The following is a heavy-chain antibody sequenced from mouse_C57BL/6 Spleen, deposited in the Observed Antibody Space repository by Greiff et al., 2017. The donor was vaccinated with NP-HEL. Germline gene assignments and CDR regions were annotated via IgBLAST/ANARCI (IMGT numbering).Heavy chain of an antibody. CDR2: IYPGDGDT. CDR1: GYAFSSSW. V-gene: IGHV1-82*01. CDR3: ARDSNYWFAY. D-gene: IGHD2-5*01. Sequence: QVQLQQSGPELVKPGASVKISCKASGYAFSSSWMNWVKQRPGKGLEWIGRIYPGDGDTNYNGKFKGKATLTADQSSSTAYMQLSSLTSEDSAVYCCARDSNYWFAYWGQGTLVTVSA. J-gene: IGHJ3*01.